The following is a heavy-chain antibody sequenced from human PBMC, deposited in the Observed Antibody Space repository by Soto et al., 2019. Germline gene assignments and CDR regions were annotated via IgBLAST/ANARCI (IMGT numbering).Heavy chain of an antibody. D-gene: IGHD6-13*01. V-gene: IGHV3-53*01. CDR3: ARGTWGISWPNFFDY. CDR2: ILAGGST. Sequence: XSLRLSCTAPGFSVTNQYVSWIRQAPGKGLEWVSPILAGGSTSYADSVKGRFTVSRDNSNNTLFLHLNSLRVEDTAVYYCARGTWGISWPNFFDYWGQGVLVTVSS. CDR1: GFSVTNQY. J-gene: IGHJ4*02.